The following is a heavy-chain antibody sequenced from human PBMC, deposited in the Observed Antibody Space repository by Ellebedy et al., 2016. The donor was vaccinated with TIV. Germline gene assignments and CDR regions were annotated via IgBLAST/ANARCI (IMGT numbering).Heavy chain of an antibody. CDR1: GFTFNIYA. Sequence: GGSLRLSCAASGFTFNIYAMTWVRQAPGKGLEWVSAISGGGGGGTFYADSVKGRFTISRDNSKNTLYLQLNSLRAEDTAVYYCAKETQHNDVWSGHSDWGQGTLVTVSS. V-gene: IGHV3-23*01. CDR3: AKETQHNDVWSGHSD. J-gene: IGHJ4*02. D-gene: IGHD3-3*01. CDR2: ISGGGGGGT.